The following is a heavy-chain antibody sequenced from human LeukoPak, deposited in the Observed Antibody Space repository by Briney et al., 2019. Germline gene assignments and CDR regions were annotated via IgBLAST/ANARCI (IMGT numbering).Heavy chain of an antibody. CDR3: ARDLGSYYDY. V-gene: IGHV3-53*04. CDR2: IYSDVST. CDR1: GXTVSSNY. Sequence: GGSLRLSCAASGXTVSSNYMSWVRQAPGKGLEWVSVIYSDVSTYYADSVKGRFTISRHNSKNTPYLQMNSLRAEDTAVYYCARDLGSYYDYWGQGTLVTVSS. J-gene: IGHJ4*02. D-gene: IGHD3-16*01.